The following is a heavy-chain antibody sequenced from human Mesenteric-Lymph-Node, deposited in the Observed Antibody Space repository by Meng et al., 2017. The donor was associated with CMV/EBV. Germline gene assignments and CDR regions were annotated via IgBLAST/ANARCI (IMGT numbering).Heavy chain of an antibody. CDR2: INHSGST. V-gene: IGHV4-34*01. J-gene: IGHJ3*02. Sequence: SETLSLTCTVSGGSISGDGYYWSWIRQPPGKGLEWIGEINHSGSTNYNPSLKSRVTISVDTSKNQFSLKLSSVTAADTAVYYCARVMYNSDAFDIWGQGTMVTVSS. CDR3: ARVMYNSDAFDI. D-gene: IGHD1-20*01. CDR1: GGSISGDGYY.